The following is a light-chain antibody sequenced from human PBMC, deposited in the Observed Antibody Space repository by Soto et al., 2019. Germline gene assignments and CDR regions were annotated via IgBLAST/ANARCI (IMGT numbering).Light chain of an antibody. V-gene: IGLV2-14*03. CDR1: SSDVGAYDY. Sequence: QSALTQPASVSGSPGQSITISCTGTSSDVGAYDYVSWYQQYPGKAPKLMIYDVTDRPSGVSDGFFGSKSGNTASLTISGLQAEDEADYYCSSYTSGSTPYVFGTGTKLTVL. CDR3: SSYTSGSTPYV. J-gene: IGLJ1*01. CDR2: DVT.